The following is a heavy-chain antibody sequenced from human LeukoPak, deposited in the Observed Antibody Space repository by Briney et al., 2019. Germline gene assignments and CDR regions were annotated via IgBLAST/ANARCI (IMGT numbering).Heavy chain of an antibody. CDR2: IKSKTDGGTT. CDR1: GFTFSNAW. V-gene: IGHV3-15*01. J-gene: IGHJ3*02. Sequence: GGSLRLSCAASGFTFSNAWMSWVRQAPGKGLEWVGRIKSKTDGGTTDYAAPVKGRFTISRDDSKNTLYLQMNSLKTEDTAVYYCARDRPYDRGAFDIWGQGTMVTVSS. CDR3: ARDRPYDRGAFDI. D-gene: IGHD3-10*02.